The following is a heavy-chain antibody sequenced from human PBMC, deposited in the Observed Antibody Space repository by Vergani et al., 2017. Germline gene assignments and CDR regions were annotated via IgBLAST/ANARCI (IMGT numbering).Heavy chain of an antibody. CDR2: ISYDGSNK. V-gene: IGHV3-30-3*01. CDR3: ARDGYCSSTSCYLFDY. Sequence: QVQLVESGGGVVQPGRSLRLTCAASGFTFSSYAMHWVRQAPGKGLEWVAVISYDGSNKYYADSVKGRFTISSENSKNTLYLQMNSLRAEYTAVYYCARDGYCSSTSCYLFDYWGQGTLVTVSS. CDR1: GFTFSSYA. D-gene: IGHD2-2*03. J-gene: IGHJ4*02.